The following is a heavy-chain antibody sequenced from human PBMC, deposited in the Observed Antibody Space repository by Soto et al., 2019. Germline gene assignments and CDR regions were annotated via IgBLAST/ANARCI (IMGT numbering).Heavy chain of an antibody. CDR3: ARSVVGITYFDF. V-gene: IGHV3-13*05. CDR2: IGSAGDP. J-gene: IGHJ4*02. D-gene: IGHD1-7*01. CDR1: GFTFSSYD. Sequence: EVKLLESGGGLVQPGGSLRLSCAASGFTFSSYDMHWVRQTPGKGLEWVSVIGSAGDPYYSGSVRGRFTISRENAKDSLYLQMNSLRVGDTAVYYCARSVVGITYFDFWGQGTLVTVSS.